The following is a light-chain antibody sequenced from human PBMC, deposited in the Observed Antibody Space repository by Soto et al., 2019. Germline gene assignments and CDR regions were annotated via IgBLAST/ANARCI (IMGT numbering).Light chain of an antibody. V-gene: IGLV2-11*01. J-gene: IGLJ2*01. CDR1: SSDVGGYNY. CDR3: CSDATSVVL. CDR2: DVS. Sequence: QSALTQPRSVSGSPGQSVTISCTGTSSDVGGYNYVSWYQQHPGKAPKLMIYDVSKRPSGVPDRFSGSKSGYTASLTISGLQAEDEADYYCCSDATSVVLFGGGTQLTVL.